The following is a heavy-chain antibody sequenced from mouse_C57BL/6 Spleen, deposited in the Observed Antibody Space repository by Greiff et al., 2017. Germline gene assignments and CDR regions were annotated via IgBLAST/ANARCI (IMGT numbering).Heavy chain of an antibody. CDR2: IYPSDSET. Sequence: QVQLQQPGAELVRPGSSVKLSCKASGYTFTSYWMDWVKQRPGQGLEWIGNIYPSDSETHYNQKFKDKATLTVDKSSSTAYMQLSSLTSEDSAVYYCARGGAYYYAMDYWGQGTSVTVSS. J-gene: IGHJ4*01. CDR3: ARGGAYYYAMDY. V-gene: IGHV1-61*01. CDR1: GYTFTSYW.